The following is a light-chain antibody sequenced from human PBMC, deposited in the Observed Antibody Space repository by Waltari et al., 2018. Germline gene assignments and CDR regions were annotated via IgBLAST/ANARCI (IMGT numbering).Light chain of an antibody. CDR1: NSNTGPNY. J-gene: IGLJ2*01. Sequence: QSVLTQPPSASGTPGQRVIISCSGSNSNTGPNYVYWYQQLPGTAPKVLIYRNNQRPSRVPDRFSGSKSGTSASLAISGLRSEDEADYYCAAWDDSLRAVVFGGGTKLCVL. CDR3: AAWDDSLRAVV. V-gene: IGLV1-47*01. CDR2: RNN.